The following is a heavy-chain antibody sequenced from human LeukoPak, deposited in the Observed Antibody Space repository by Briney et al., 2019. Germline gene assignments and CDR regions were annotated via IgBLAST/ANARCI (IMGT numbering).Heavy chain of an antibody. J-gene: IGHJ4*02. V-gene: IGHV3-23*01. CDR2: ISGGGGIT. D-gene: IGHD3-22*01. CDR3: AKRNGYDSSGYPFDY. CDR1: GFTFSSYA. Sequence: GGSLRLSCAASGFTFSSYAMSWVREAPGKGLEWDSAISGGGGITFYADSVKGRFTISRDNSKNRLYLRMNSLRAEDTAVYYCAKRNGYDSSGYPFDYWGQGTLVTVSS.